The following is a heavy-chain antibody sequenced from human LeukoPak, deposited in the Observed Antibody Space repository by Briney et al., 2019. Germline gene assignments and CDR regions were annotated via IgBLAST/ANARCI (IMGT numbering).Heavy chain of an antibody. V-gene: IGHV4-34*01. CDR3: ASRTGYSSGWYFDY. Sequence: SETLSLTCAVYGGSFSGYYWSWIRQPPGKGLEWIGEINHSGSTNYNPSLKSRVTISVDTSKNQFSLKLSSVTAADTAVYYCASRTGYSSGWYFDYWGQGTLVTVSS. CDR2: INHSGST. D-gene: IGHD6-19*01. J-gene: IGHJ4*02. CDR1: GGSFSGYY.